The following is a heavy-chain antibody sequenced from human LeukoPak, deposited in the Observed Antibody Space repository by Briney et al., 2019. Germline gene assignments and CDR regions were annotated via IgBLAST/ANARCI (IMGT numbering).Heavy chain of an antibody. CDR2: MNPNSGNT. D-gene: IGHD3-3*01. CDR1: GYTFTSYD. V-gene: IGHV1-8*01. CDR3: ARGRRFLEWSFDY. J-gene: IGHJ4*02. Sequence: ASVKGSCKASGYTFTSYDINWVRQATGQGLEWMGWMNPNSGNTGYAQKFQGRVTMTRNTSISTAYMELSSLRSEDTAVYYCARGRRFLEWSFDYWGQGTLVTVSS.